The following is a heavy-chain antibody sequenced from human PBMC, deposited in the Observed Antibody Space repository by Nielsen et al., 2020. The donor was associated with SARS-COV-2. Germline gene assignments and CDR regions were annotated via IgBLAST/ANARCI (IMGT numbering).Heavy chain of an antibody. CDR3: ARDDYYGSGSYPYYFDY. CDR2: IKQDGSEK. J-gene: IGHJ4*02. Sequence: GESLKISCAASGFTFSSYWMSWVRQAPGKGLEWVANIKQDGSEKYYVDSVKGRFTISRDNAKNSLYLQMNSLRAEDTAVYYCARDDYYGSGSYPYYFDYWGQGTLVTVSS. CDR1: GFTFSSYW. V-gene: IGHV3-7*03. D-gene: IGHD3-10*01.